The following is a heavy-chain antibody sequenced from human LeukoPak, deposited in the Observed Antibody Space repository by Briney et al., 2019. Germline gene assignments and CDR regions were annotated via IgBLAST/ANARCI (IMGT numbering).Heavy chain of an antibody. D-gene: IGHD3-10*01. CDR3: ARDSGAIKGRYNWFDP. Sequence: SETLSLTCAVCGGSFSGHYWRWLRQPPGKGLEWIGEINHSGSNNNNPSLKSRVTISVDTSKNQFSLKLSSVTAADTAVYYCARDSGAIKGRYNWFDPWGQGTLVTVSS. J-gene: IGHJ5*02. CDR2: INHSGSN. V-gene: IGHV4-34*01. CDR1: GGSFSGHY.